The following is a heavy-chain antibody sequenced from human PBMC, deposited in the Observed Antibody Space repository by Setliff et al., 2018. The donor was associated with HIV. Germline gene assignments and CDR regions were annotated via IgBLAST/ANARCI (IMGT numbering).Heavy chain of an antibody. J-gene: IGHJ1*01. Sequence: SETLSLTCAVYGGSFSGYHWSWIRQSPGKGLEWIGEIDHSGSTDDNPSLKSRVTISVDTSKNQFSLKLSSVSAADTAVYYCARVPTSSWYVTTQRTKEYFHQWGQGTLVTVSS. V-gene: IGHV4-34*01. CDR1: GGSFSGYH. CDR3: ARVPTSSWYVTTQRTKEYFHQ. CDR2: IDHSGST. D-gene: IGHD6-13*01.